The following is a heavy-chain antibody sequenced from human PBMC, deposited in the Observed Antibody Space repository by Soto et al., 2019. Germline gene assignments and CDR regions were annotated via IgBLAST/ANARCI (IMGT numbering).Heavy chain of an antibody. J-gene: IGHJ5*02. CDR2: IRSKANSYAT. D-gene: IGHD6-13*01. V-gene: IGHV3-73*01. Sequence: GGSLRLSCAASGFTFSGSAMHWVRQASGKGLEWVGRIRSKANSYATAYAASVKGRFTISRDDSKNTAYLQMNSLKTEDTAVYYCTRFRMHNGYSSSPRRFDPWGQGTLVTVSS. CDR1: GFTFSGSA. CDR3: TRFRMHNGYSSSPRRFDP.